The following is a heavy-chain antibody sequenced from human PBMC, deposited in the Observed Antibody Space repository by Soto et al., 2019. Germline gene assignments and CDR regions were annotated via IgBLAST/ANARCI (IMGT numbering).Heavy chain of an antibody. V-gene: IGHV1-69*01. Sequence: QVQLVQSGAEVKKPGSSVKVSCKASGGTFSSYAISWVRQAPGQGHEWMGGIIPIFGTANYAQKFQGRVTITADESTSTAYMELSSLRSEDTAVYYCVRAQAAARDFPLGMDVWGQGTTVTVSS. CDR1: GGTFSSYA. J-gene: IGHJ6*02. D-gene: IGHD6-13*01. CDR2: IIPIFGTA. CDR3: VRAQAAARDFPLGMDV.